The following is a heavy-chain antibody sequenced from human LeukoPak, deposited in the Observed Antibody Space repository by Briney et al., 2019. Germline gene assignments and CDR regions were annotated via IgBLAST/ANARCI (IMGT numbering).Heavy chain of an antibody. Sequence: ASVKVSCKASGYTFTSYGISWVRQAPGQGLEWMGWISGYNGNPNYAQKLQGRVTMTTDTSTSTAYMELRSLRADDTAVYYCGRSYSSSHPDWFDPWGQGILVTVSS. V-gene: IGHV1-18*01. J-gene: IGHJ5*02. CDR1: GYTFTSYG. CDR3: GRSYSSSHPDWFDP. D-gene: IGHD6-6*01. CDR2: ISGYNGNP.